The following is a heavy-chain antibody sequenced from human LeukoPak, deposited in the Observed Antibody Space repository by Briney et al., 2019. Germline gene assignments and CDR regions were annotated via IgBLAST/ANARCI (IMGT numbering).Heavy chain of an antibody. V-gene: IGHV3-21*01. D-gene: IGHD1-1*01. J-gene: IGHJ4*02. CDR1: GFTFSSYS. CDR3: ASPGVLGTHYFDY. Sequence: GGSLRLSCAASGFTFSSYSMNWVRQAPGKGMEWVSSISSSSSYIYYADSVKGRFTISRDNAKNSLYLQMNSLRAEDTAVYYCASPGVLGTHYFDYWGQGTLVTVSS. CDR2: ISSSSSYI.